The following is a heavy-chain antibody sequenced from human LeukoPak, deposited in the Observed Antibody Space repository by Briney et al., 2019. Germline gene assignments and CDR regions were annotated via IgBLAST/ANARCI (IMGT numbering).Heavy chain of an antibody. Sequence: SETLSLTCTVSGGSISSSSYYWGWIRQPPGKGLEWIGYIYHSGSTYYNPSLKSRVTISVDRSKNQFSLKLSSVTAADTAVYYCARDYYDSSGYGLFDYWGQGTLVTVSS. CDR3: ARDYYDSSGYGLFDY. CDR1: GGSISSSSYY. J-gene: IGHJ4*02. D-gene: IGHD3-22*01. CDR2: IYHSGST. V-gene: IGHV4-30-2*01.